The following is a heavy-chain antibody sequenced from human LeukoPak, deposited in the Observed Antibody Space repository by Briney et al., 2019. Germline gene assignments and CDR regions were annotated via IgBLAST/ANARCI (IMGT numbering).Heavy chain of an antibody. V-gene: IGHV3-53*01. CDR1: GFTVSSNY. J-gene: IGHJ4*02. D-gene: IGHD3-10*01. Sequence: GGSLRLSCAASGFTVSSNYMNWVRQAPGKGLEWVSVLYTSGNTFYADSVKGRFTISRDNSKNTVYLQMNSLRAEDTAVYYCTKDLTYYPVLFDHWGQGTLVTVSS. CDR3: TKDLTYYPVLFDH. CDR2: LYTSGNT.